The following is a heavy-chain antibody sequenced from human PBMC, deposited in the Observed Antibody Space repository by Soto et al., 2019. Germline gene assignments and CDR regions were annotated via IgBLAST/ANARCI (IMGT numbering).Heavy chain of an antibody. V-gene: IGHV3-23*01. J-gene: IGHJ4*02. CDR2: ISGSGST. D-gene: IGHD5-18*01. Sequence: PGGSLRLSCAASGFTFSNYAMSWVRQTPEKGLEWVSAISGSGSTYYADSVKGRFTISRDNSKSTLYLQMNSLRPEDTAVYYCAKARAPGYSYGYGFDHWGQGTLVTVSS. CDR3: AKARAPGYSYGYGFDH. CDR1: GFTFSNYA.